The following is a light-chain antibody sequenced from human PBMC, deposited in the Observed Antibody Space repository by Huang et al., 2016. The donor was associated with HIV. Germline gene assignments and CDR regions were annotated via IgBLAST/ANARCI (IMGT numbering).Light chain of an antibody. Sequence: EVVMTQSPPTLSVSPGERATLSCRASQSVSIDLAWYQQKPGQAPRLRIYGASTRATGIPARFSGSGSGTEFTLTISSLQSEDLALYYCQQSNKWPPTFGQGTILEIK. V-gene: IGKV3-15*01. CDR2: GAS. J-gene: IGKJ2*01. CDR1: QSVSID. CDR3: QQSNKWPPT.